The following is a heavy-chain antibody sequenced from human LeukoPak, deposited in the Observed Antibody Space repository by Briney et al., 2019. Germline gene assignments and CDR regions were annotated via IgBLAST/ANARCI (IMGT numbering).Heavy chain of an antibody. Sequence: GGSLRLSCAASGFTFRYYVIHWVRQAPGKGLEWVAVTSSDLNVKLYADSVKGRFTISRDNSRSTLYLQMNSLRPEDTAIYYCAREGYYGSGSPPSLYFDYWGQGTLVTVSS. CDR2: TSSDLNVK. CDR3: AREGYYGSGSPPSLYFDY. CDR1: GFTFRYYV. V-gene: IGHV3-30-3*01. D-gene: IGHD3-10*01. J-gene: IGHJ4*02.